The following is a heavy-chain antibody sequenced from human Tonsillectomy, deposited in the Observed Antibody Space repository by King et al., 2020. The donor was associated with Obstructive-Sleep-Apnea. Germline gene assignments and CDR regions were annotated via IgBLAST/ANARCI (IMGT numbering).Heavy chain of an antibody. CDR2: IYYSGSI. Sequence: VQLQESGPGLVKPSETLSLTCTVSGGSVSSGSYYWSWIRQPPGKGLEWIGYIYYSGSINYNPPLKSRVTISVDTSKNQFSLKLSSVTAADTAVYYCARDRWAGRNAFDIWGQGTMVTVSS. D-gene: IGHD3-16*01. CDR1: GGSVSSGSYY. V-gene: IGHV4-61*01. J-gene: IGHJ3*02. CDR3: ARDRWAGRNAFDI.